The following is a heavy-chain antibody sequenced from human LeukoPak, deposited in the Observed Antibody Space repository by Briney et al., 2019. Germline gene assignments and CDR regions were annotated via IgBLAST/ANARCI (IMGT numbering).Heavy chain of an antibody. CDR1: GFTFSSYA. D-gene: IGHD6-19*01. CDR3: AGLRSSGWYDY. CDR2: ISGSGGST. J-gene: IGHJ4*02. Sequence: GGSLRLSCAASGFTFSSYAMSWVRQAPGKGLEWVSAISGSGGSTYYADSVKGRFTISRDNSKNTLYLQMNGLRAEDTAVYYCAGLRSSGWYDYWGQGTLVTVSS. V-gene: IGHV3-23*01.